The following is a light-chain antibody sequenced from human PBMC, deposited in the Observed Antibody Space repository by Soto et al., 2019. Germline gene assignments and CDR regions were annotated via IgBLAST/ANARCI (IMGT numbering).Light chain of an antibody. CDR3: QQYGSSPLFT. Sequence: EIVLKQSPGTLYLSPGERATLSCRASQSVSSSYLAWYQQKPGQAPRLLIYGASSRATGIPDRFSGSGSGTDFTLTISRLEPEDFAVYYCQQYGSSPLFTFGPGTKVDIK. CDR2: GAS. J-gene: IGKJ3*01. V-gene: IGKV3-20*01. CDR1: QSVSSSY.